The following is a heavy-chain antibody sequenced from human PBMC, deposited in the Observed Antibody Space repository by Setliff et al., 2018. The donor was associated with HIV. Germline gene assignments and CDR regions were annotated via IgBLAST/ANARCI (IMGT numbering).Heavy chain of an antibody. CDR3: ARDRRTIFGVVIGLWFDP. V-gene: IGHV4-39*07. Sequence: SETLSLTCTVSGGSISSISYYWVWIRQPPGKGLEWIGSIYYSGSTYYNPSLKSRVTISVDTSKNQFSLKLSSVTAAATAVYYCARDRRTIFGVVIGLWFDPWGQGTLVTVSS. CDR2: IYYSGST. CDR1: GGSISSISYY. D-gene: IGHD3-3*01. J-gene: IGHJ5*02.